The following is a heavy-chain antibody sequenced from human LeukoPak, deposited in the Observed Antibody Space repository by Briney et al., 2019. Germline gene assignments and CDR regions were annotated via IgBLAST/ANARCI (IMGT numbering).Heavy chain of an antibody. V-gene: IGHV1-2*02. CDR2: INPNSGGT. D-gene: IGHD3-10*01. CDR3: ARDLTMARGVTERDY. J-gene: IGHJ4*02. Sequence: ASVKVSCKASGYTFTGYYMHWVRQAPGQGLEWMGWINPNSGGTNYAQKFQGRVTMTRDTSISTAYMELSRLRSDDTAVYYCARDLTMARGVTERDYWGQGTLVTVSS. CDR1: GYTFTGYY.